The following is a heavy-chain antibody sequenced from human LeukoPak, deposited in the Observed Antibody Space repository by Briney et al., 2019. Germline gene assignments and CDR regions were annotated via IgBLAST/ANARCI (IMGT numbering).Heavy chain of an antibody. J-gene: IGHJ4*02. V-gene: IGHV3-23*01. D-gene: IGHD4/OR15-4a*01. CDR2: ISDSGDGT. CDR3: ANGLSPDY. Sequence: GGSLRLSCAASGFTFSSYAMTWVRQAPGKGLEWVSGISDSGDGTYYADSVKGRFTISRDDSKNTLYLQMNSLRDEDTALYYCANGLSPDYWGQGALVTVSS. CDR1: GFTFSSYA.